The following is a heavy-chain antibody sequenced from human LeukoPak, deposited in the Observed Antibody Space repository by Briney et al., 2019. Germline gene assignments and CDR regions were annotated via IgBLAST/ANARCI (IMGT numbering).Heavy chain of an antibody. J-gene: IGHJ4*02. CDR1: GFAFNKYW. V-gene: IGHV3-74*01. D-gene: IGHD3-22*01. CDR3: ATGNYYDSRGYYTFGH. CDR2: INGGGSTT. Sequence: PGGSLRLSCAASGFAFNKYWMHWVRHTPGKGLVWVSRINGGGSTTSYADSVKGGFTISRDNAKNTLYLQMSSLRAEDTAVYYCATGNYYDSRGYYTFGHWGQGTLVTVSS.